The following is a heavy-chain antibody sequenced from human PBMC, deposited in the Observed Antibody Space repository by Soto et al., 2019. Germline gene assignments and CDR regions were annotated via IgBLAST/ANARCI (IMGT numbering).Heavy chain of an antibody. CDR2: ITSRSSAV. CDR1: GFTFSSYA. D-gene: IGHD3-10*01. J-gene: IGHJ5*02. Sequence: PGGSLRLSCAASGFTFSSYAMHWVRQAPGKGLEWVSYITSRSSAVYYGDSVKGRFTISRDNAKNSLYLQMNSLRAEDTAVYYCAKDPDNKSYPNWFDPWGQGTRVTVSS. CDR3: AKDPDNKSYPNWFDP. V-gene: IGHV3-48*01.